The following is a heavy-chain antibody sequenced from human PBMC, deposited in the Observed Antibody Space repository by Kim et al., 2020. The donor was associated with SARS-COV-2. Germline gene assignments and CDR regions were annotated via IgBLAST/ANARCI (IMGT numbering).Heavy chain of an antibody. CDR3: ARHYGSGSYELGY. CDR1: GGSISSGGYY. CDR2: IYYSGST. V-gene: IGHV4-31*03. D-gene: IGHD3-10*01. Sequence: SETLSLTCTVSGGSISSGGYYWSWIRQHPGKGLEWIGYIYYSGSTYYNPSLKSRVTISVDTSKNQFSLKLSSVTAADTAVYYCARHYGSGSYELGYWGQGTLVTVSS. J-gene: IGHJ4*02.